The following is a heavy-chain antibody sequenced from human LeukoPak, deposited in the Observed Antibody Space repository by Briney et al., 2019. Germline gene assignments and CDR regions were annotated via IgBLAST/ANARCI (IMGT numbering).Heavy chain of an antibody. J-gene: IGHJ3*02. CDR2: IWYDGSNK. V-gene: IGHV3-33*01. CDR3: ASFGEAANDAFDI. D-gene: IGHD2-15*01. CDR1: GFTFSSYG. Sequence: GGSLRLSCAASGFTFSSYGIHWVRQAPGKGLEWVAVIWYDGSNKYYADSVKGRFTISRDNSKNTLYLQMNSLRAEDTAVYYCASFGEAANDAFDIWGQGTMVTVSS.